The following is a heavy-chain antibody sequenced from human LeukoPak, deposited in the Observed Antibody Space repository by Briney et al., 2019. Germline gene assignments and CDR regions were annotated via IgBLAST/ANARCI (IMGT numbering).Heavy chain of an antibody. D-gene: IGHD1-14*01. Sequence: SQTLSLTCTVSGGSISSGSYYWSWIRQPAGKGLEWIGRIYTSGSTNYNPSLKSRVTISVDTSKNQFSLKLSSVTAADTAVYYCARGLPNQGAFDIWGQGTMVTVSS. CDR3: ARGLPNQGAFDI. V-gene: IGHV4-61*02. CDR2: IYTSGST. CDR1: GGSISSGSYY. J-gene: IGHJ3*02.